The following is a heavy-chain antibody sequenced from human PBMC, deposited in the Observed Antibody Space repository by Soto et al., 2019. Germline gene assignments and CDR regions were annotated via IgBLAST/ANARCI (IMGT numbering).Heavy chain of an antibody. D-gene: IGHD2-2*01. CDR2: IIPIFGTA. Sequence: EASVKVSCKASGGTFSSYAISWVRQAPGQGLEWMGGIIPIFGTANYAQKFQGRVTITADESTSTAYMELSSLRSEDTAVYYCAREPRGVVVVPAAMGWFDPWGQGTLVTVSS. V-gene: IGHV1-69*13. CDR1: GGTFSSYA. J-gene: IGHJ5*02. CDR3: AREPRGVVVVPAAMGWFDP.